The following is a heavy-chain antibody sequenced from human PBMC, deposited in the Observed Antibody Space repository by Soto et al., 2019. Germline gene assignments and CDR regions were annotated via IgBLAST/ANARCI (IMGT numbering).Heavy chain of an antibody. D-gene: IGHD3-22*01. CDR3: ARIQAQWLLLYFFDY. CDR2: IFSNDEK. Sequence: ESGPTLVNPTETLTLTCTVSGFSLSNARMGVSWIRQPPGEALEWLAYIFSNDEKSYSTSLKSRVTISKDISKSQVVLTMTNMDPVGTATYYCARIQAQWLLLYFFDYWGQGTLVTVSS. J-gene: IGHJ4*02. CDR1: GFSLSNARMG. V-gene: IGHV2-26*01.